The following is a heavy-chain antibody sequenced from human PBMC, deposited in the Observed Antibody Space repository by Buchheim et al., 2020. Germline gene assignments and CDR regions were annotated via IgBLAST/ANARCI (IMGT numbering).Heavy chain of an antibody. D-gene: IGHD1-26*01. J-gene: IGHJ4*02. Sequence: EVRLVESGGGLVQPGGSLRLSCAASGFTFSSYWMHWVRQAPGKGPVWVSRINSDGSSTSYGDSVKGRFTISRDNVRNTLYLEMNSLRDEDTAFYYCARGPSETYYGLYYWGQG. V-gene: IGHV3-74*01. CDR3: ARGPSETYYGLYY. CDR2: INSDGSST. CDR1: GFTFSSYW.